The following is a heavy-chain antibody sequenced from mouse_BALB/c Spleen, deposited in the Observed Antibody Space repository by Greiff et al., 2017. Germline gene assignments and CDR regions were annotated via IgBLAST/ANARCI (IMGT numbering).Heavy chain of an antibody. V-gene: IGHV1S137*01. Sequence: QVQLQQSGAELVRPGVSVKISCKGSGYTFTDYAMHWVKQSHAKSLEWIGVISTYYGDASYNQKFKGKATMTVDKSSSTAYMELARLTSEDSAIYYFARPGGSSGGYFDVWGAGTTVTVSS. CDR3: ARPGGSSGGYFDV. J-gene: IGHJ1*01. CDR2: ISTYYGDA. D-gene: IGHD1-1*01. CDR1: GYTFTDYA.